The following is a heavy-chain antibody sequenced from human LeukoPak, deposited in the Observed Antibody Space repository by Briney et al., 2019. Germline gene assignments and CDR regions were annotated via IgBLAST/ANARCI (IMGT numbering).Heavy chain of an antibody. CDR1: GYSFHSYW. J-gene: IGHJ5*02. D-gene: IGHD2-15*01. CDR3: AKQGRYCSGGSCYSGS. Sequence: GESLKISCQGSGYSFHSYWIAWVRQMPGKGLEWMGIIYPGDSDTRYSPSFQGQVTISADKSISTAYLQWSSLKASDTAMYYCAKQGRYCSGGSCYSGSWGQGTLVTVSS. CDR2: IYPGDSDT. V-gene: IGHV5-51*01.